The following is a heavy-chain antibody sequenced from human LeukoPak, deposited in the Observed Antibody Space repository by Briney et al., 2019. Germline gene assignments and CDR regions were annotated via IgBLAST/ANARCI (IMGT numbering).Heavy chain of an antibody. D-gene: IGHD3-22*01. CDR2: IYTSGST. J-gene: IGHJ4*02. CDR3: ARHRTPYYYDSSGHFDY. Sequence: SETLSLTCTVSGGSISSGSYYWSWIRQPAGKGLEWIGRIYTSGSTYYNPSPKSRVTISVDTSKNQFSLKLSSVTAADTAVYYCARHRTPYYYDSSGHFDYWGQGTLVTVSS. CDR1: GGSISSGSYY. V-gene: IGHV4-61*02.